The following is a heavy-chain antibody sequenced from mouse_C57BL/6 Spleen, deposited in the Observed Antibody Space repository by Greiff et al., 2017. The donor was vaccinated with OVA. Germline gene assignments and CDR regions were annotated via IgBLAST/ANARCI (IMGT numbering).Heavy chain of an antibody. CDR1: GFTFSDFY. J-gene: IGHJ1*03. Sequence: DVMLVESGGGLVQSGRSLRLSCATSGFTFSDFYMEWVRQAPGKGLEWIAASRNKANDYTTEYSASVKGRFIVSRDTSQSILYLQMNALRAEDTAIYYCARAPYDYERYFDVWGTGTTVTVSS. V-gene: IGHV7-1*01. CDR3: ARAPYDYERYFDV. CDR2: SRNKANDYTT. D-gene: IGHD2-4*01.